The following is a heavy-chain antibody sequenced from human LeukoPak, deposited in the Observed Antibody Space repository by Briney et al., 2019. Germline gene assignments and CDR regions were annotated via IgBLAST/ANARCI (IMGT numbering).Heavy chain of an antibody. V-gene: IGHV4-59*01. CDR2: IYYSGST. D-gene: IGHD3-10*01. CDR1: GGSISSYY. CDR3: ARGLWGGARRITMVRGVSWFDP. J-gene: IGHJ5*02. Sequence: SETLSLTCTVSGGSISSYYWSWIRQPPGKGLEWIGCIYYSGSTNYNPSLKSRVTISVDTSKNQFSLKLSSVTAADTAVYYCARGLWGGARRITMVRGVSWFDPWGQGTLVTVSS.